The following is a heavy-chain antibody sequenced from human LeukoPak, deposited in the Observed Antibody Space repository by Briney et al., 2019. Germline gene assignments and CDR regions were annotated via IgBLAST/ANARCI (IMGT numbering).Heavy chain of an antibody. CDR2: ISYDGSNK. Sequence: PGRSLRLSCAASGFTFSSYGMHWVRRAPGKGLEWVAVISYDGSNKYYADSVKGRFTISRDNSKNTLYLQMNSLRAEDTAVYYCAKDLTVTTFAYYYYYGMDVWGKGTTVTVSS. D-gene: IGHD4-17*01. CDR1: GFTFSSYG. J-gene: IGHJ6*04. CDR3: AKDLTVTTFAYYYYYGMDV. V-gene: IGHV3-30*18.